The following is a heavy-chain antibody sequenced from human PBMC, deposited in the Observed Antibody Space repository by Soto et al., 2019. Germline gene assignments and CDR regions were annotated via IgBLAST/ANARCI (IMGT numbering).Heavy chain of an antibody. CDR1: GFTFSSYA. J-gene: IGHJ6*02. CDR2: ISSSSSYI. CDR3: ARMYYDFWSGYYDYYYYYGMDV. Sequence: EVQLLESGGGLVQPGGSLRLSCAASGFTFSSYAMSWVRQAPGKGLEWVSAISSSSSYIYYADSVKGRFTISRDNAKNSLYLQMNSLRAEDTAVYYCARMYYDFWSGYYDYYYYYGMDVWGQGTTVTVSS. V-gene: IGHV3-21*01. D-gene: IGHD3-3*01.